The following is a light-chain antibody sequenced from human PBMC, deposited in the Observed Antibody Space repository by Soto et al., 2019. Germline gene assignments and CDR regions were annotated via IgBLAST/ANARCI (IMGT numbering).Light chain of an antibody. CDR1: QSLLYSNGYNY. V-gene: IGKV2-28*01. CDR3: MQALQTPLT. CDR2: LGS. Sequence: DIVMTQSPLSLPVTPGEPASISCRSSQSLLYSNGYNYLDLYLQKPGQSPQLLIYLGSNRASGVPDRFSGSGSGTDFTLKINRVEAEDVGVYYCMQALQTPLTFGGGTKVEIK. J-gene: IGKJ4*01.